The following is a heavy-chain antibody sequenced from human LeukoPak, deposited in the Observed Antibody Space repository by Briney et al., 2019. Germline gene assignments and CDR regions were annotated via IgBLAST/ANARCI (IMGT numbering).Heavy chain of an antibody. D-gene: IGHD4-17*01. J-gene: IGHJ4*02. CDR3: ARRTDFGADDYFDF. CDR2: IYPGDSDT. CDR1: GYTFFTYW. Sequence: GESLKISCKGSGYTFFTYWIGWVRQMPGKGLEWMGIIYPGDSDTRYSPSFQGQVTILADKSITTAYLQWNSLQASDTAMYYCARRTDFGADDYFDFWGQGTLVTVSS. V-gene: IGHV5-51*01.